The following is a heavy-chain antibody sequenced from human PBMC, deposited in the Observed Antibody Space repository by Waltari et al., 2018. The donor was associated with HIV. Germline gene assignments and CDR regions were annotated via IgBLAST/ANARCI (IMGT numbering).Heavy chain of an antibody. V-gene: IGHV1-69*04. J-gene: IGHJ6*02. D-gene: IGHD6-13*01. CDR1: GGTFTSYG. CDR2: SIPILGIT. CDR3: ARGAAAGNHFYYGMDV. Sequence: QVQLVQSGAEVKKPGSSVKVSCKASGGTFTSYGISWVRQAPGQGLEWMGRSIPILGITNYAQKFQGRVTITADKSTSTAYMELRSLRSEDTAVYYCARGAAAGNHFYYGMDVWGQGTTVTVSS.